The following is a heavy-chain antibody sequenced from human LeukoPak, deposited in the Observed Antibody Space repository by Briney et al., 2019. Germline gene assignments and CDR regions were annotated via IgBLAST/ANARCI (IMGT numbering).Heavy chain of an antibody. J-gene: IGHJ4*02. Sequence: GGSLRLSCAASGFTFDDYAMHWVRQAPGKGLEWVSVVSGSGDNTNYADSVKGRFTISRDNSKNTLFLQMNSLRTEDTAVYFCARWGNDYSQFDSWGQGTLVTVS. D-gene: IGHD4-11*01. CDR3: ARWGNDYSQFDS. CDR1: GFTFDDYA. CDR2: VSGSGDNT. V-gene: IGHV3-23*01.